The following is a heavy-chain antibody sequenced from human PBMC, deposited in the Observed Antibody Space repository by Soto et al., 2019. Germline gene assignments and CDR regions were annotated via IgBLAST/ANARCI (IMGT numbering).Heavy chain of an antibody. J-gene: IGHJ4*02. CDR1: GYSFTGYW. Sequence: GESLKISCKGSGYSFTGYWIGWVRQMPGKGLEWMGIIYPGDSDTRYSPSFQGQVTISADKSISTAYLQWSSLKASDTAMYYCARGSSITIFGVVTEGYFDYWGQGTLVTVSS. CDR3: ARGSSITIFGVVTEGYFDY. D-gene: IGHD3-3*01. CDR2: IYPGDSDT. V-gene: IGHV5-51*01.